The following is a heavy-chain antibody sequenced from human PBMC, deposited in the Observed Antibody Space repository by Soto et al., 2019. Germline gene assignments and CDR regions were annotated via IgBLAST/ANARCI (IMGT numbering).Heavy chain of an antibody. J-gene: IGHJ4*02. Sequence: EVQLLESWGGLVQPGGSLRLSCAASGFTFSNYAISLVRQAPGKGLALVSAISGSGGSTYYADSVKGRFTISRDNSKNTLYLQMNSMRADDTAVYYCAKRKKYGDYVRYFDYWGQGTLVTVSS. V-gene: IGHV3-23*01. CDR2: ISGSGGST. D-gene: IGHD4-17*01. CDR3: AKRKKYGDYVRYFDY. CDR1: GFTFSNYA.